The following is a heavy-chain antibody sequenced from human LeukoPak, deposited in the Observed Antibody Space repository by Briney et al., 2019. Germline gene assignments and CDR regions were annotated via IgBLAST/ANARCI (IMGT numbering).Heavy chain of an antibody. J-gene: IGHJ4*02. CDR2: ISGSGGST. CDR1: EFTFSSYA. Sequence: GGSLRLSCASSEFTFSSYAMSWVRQAPGKGLEWVSAISGSGGSTYYADSVKGRFTISRDNSKNTLYLQMNSLRAEDTAVYYCAKVPITMIVVVITITFDYWGQGTLVTVSS. V-gene: IGHV3-23*01. CDR3: AKVPITMIVVVITITFDY. D-gene: IGHD3-22*01.